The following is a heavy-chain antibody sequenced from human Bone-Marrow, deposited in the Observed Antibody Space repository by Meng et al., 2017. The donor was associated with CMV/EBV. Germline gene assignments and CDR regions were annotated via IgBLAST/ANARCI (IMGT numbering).Heavy chain of an antibody. Sequence: GGSLRLSCAGSGFTFSSYWMSWVRQAPGKGLEWVANIKQDGSEKYYVDSVKGRFTISRDNTKNSLYLQINSLRAEDTAVYYCARGKGFDPWGQGNLVTFSS. CDR3: ARGKGFDP. CDR1: GFTFSSYW. CDR2: IKQDGSEK. J-gene: IGHJ5*02. V-gene: IGHV3-7*01.